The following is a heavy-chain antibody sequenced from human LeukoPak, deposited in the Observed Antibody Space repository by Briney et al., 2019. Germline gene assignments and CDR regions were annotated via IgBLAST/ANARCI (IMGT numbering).Heavy chain of an antibody. CDR1: GFTFSSYA. Sequence: PGGSLRLSCAASGFTFSSYAMSWVRQAPGKGLEWVSAISGSGGSTYYADSVEGRFTISRDNSKNTLYLQMNSLRAEDTAVYYCAKDITMIVVVTLDYWGQGTLVTVSS. CDR2: ISGSGGST. CDR3: AKDITMIVVVTLDY. J-gene: IGHJ4*02. V-gene: IGHV3-23*01. D-gene: IGHD3-22*01.